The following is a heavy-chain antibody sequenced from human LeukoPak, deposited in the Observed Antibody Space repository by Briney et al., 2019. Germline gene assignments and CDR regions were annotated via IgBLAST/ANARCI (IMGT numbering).Heavy chain of an antibody. V-gene: IGHV1-2*02. CDR1: GYTFTDYY. J-gene: IGHJ4*02. CDR2: INVNRGGT. CDR3: ARRYCSSTSCYYFDY. Sequence: ASLTVSCKASGYTFTDYYMHWVRQAPGQGLEWMGWINVNRGGTNYAQRFQGRVTMTRDTSITTAYMELSRLESDDTAVYYCARRYCSSTSCYYFDYWGQGTLVTVSS. D-gene: IGHD2-2*01.